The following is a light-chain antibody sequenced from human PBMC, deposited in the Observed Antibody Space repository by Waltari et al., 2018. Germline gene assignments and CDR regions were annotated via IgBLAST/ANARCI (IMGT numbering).Light chain of an antibody. CDR1: QNVGTY. Sequence: IVLTQSPAILSFSPGERATLPCRPSQNVGTYLAWYQQRPGQSPRLLIYDASYRATGIPARFSGSGSETDFTLTISSLQPEDFAVYYCQQRRNWPLTFGGGTRVQI. CDR2: DAS. J-gene: IGKJ4*01. V-gene: IGKV3-11*01. CDR3: QQRRNWPLT.